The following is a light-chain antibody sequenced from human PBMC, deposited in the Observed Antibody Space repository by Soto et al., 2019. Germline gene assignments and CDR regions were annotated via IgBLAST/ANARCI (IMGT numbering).Light chain of an antibody. CDR3: QQYSSSPQT. CDR1: QSVSSS. V-gene: IGKV3-15*01. CDR2: GAS. Sequence: EIVMTQSPATLSMSPGERATLSCRASQSVSSSLAWYQQKPGQAPRLLIYGASTRATGIPARFSGSGSATEFTLTISRLEPEDFAVYYCQQYSSSPQTFGQGTKVDIK. J-gene: IGKJ1*01.